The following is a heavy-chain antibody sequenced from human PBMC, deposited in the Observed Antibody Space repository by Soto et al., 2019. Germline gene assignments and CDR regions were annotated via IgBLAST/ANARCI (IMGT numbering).Heavy chain of an antibody. J-gene: IGHJ4*02. CDR3: ASRDPGTSVDY. V-gene: IGHV4-4*02. Sequence: LSLTCAVSGGSFTSNNWWTWVRQPPGQGLEWIGEIYRTGSTNYNPSLRSRVTISLDKSENQFSLKVTSLTAADTAVYYCASRDPGTSVDYWGQGTLVTVS. CDR1: GGSFTSNNW. D-gene: IGHD1-7*01. CDR2: IYRTGST.